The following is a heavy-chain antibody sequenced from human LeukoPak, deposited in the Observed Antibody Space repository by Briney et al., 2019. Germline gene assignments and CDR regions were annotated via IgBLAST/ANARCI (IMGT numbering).Heavy chain of an antibody. CDR1: GFTFSSYA. V-gene: IGHV3-23*01. CDR2: ISASGGDT. D-gene: IGHD3-22*01. J-gene: IGHJ3*01. Sequence: GRSLRLSCAASGFTFSSYAMTWVRQAPGKGLEWVSAISASGGDTYYPDSVRGRFTISRDNSKNTLYLHISSLRAEDTAVYFCAKRPRDSTGYYLGAFDGWGQGTTVTVSS. CDR3: AKRPRDSTGYYLGAFDG.